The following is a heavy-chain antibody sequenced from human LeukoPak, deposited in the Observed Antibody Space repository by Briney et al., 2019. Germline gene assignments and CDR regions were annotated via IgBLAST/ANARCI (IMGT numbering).Heavy chain of an antibody. CDR3: ARDISAMVDY. D-gene: IGHD5-18*01. CDR1: GFTFSGYG. J-gene: IGHJ4*02. CDR2: IWYDGSNK. Sequence: GGSLRVSCAASGFTFSGYGMHWVRQAPGKGLEWVAVIWYDGSNKYYADSVKGRFTISRDNSKNTLYLQMNSLRAEDTAVYYCARDISAMVDYWGQGTLVTVSS. V-gene: IGHV3-33*01.